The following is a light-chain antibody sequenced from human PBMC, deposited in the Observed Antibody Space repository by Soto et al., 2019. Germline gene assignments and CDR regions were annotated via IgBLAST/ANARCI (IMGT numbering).Light chain of an antibody. Sequence: QLVLTQSPSASASLGASVKLTCTLSSGHSSYAIAWHQQQPEKGPRYLMKLNSDGSHSKGDGIPDRFSGSSSGAERYLTISRLRSEDEADYYCQTWGTGKVFGGGTKLTVL. CDR2: LNSDGSH. V-gene: IGLV4-69*01. J-gene: IGLJ3*02. CDR1: SGHSSYA. CDR3: QTWGTGKV.